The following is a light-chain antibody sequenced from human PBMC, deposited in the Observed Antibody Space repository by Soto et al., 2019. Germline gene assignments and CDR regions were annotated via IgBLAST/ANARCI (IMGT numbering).Light chain of an antibody. Sequence: QSALTQPASVSGSPGQSITISCTGTSSDVGGYNYVSWYQHHPGKAPKLMIYDVSNRASGVSNRFSGYKSGNTASLTISGLQAEDEAGYYCSSYRSSSIPVVFGGGTKLTVL. CDR3: SSYRSSSIPVV. CDR2: DVS. CDR1: SSDVGGYNY. V-gene: IGLV2-14*03. J-gene: IGLJ2*01.